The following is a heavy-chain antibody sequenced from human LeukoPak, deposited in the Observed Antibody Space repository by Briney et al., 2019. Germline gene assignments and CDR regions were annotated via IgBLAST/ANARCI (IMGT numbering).Heavy chain of an antibody. J-gene: IGHJ6*03. CDR2: IHTSGNT. CDR1: GGSISSGSYY. V-gene: IGHV4-61*02. Sequence: SETLSLTCTVSGGSISSGSYYWSWIRQPAGKGLEWIGRIHTSGNTNYNPSLKSRVTISVDTSKNQFSLKLSSVTAADTAVYYCARVFYYYYMDVWGKGTTVTVSS. CDR3: ARVFYYYYMDV.